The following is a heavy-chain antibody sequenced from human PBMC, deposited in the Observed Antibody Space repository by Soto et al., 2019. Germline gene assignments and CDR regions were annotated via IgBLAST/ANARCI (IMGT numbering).Heavy chain of an antibody. D-gene: IGHD3-3*01. CDR1: GYTFTSYD. J-gene: IGHJ6*02. CDR2: MNPNSGNT. V-gene: IGHV1-8*01. CDR3: ARAPSLTIFGVVIIAYYGMDA. Sequence: QVQLVQSGAEVKKPGASVKVSCKASGYTFTSYDINWVRQATGQGLEWMGWMNPNSGNTGYAQKFQARVTMTRNTSISTAYMELSSLRSEDTAVYSCARAPSLTIFGVVIIAYYGMDAWGQGTTVTVSS.